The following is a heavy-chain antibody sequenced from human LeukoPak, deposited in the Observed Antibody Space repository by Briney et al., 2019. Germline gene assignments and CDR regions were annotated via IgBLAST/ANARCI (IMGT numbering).Heavy chain of an antibody. CDR3: ARKMSSSWYRGSWFDP. CDR1: GYTFTSYD. D-gene: IGHD6-13*01. V-gene: IGHV1-8*01. CDR2: MNPNSGNT. J-gene: IGHJ5*02. Sequence: ASVTVSCKASGYTFTSYDINWVRQAPGQGLEWMGWMNPNSGNTGYAQKFQGRVTMTRNTSISTAYMELSSLRSEDTAVYYCARKMSSSWYRGSWFDPWGQGTLVTVSS.